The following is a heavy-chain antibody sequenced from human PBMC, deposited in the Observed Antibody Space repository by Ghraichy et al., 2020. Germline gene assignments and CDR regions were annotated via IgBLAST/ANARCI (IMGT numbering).Heavy chain of an antibody. V-gene: IGHV5-51*01. CDR2: IYPGDSDT. CDR1: GYTFTNHW. Sequence: GESLNISCKGSGYTFTNHWIGWVRQMPGKGLEWMGIIYPGDSDTKYNPSFEGQVTISADKSISTAYLQWSSLKASDTAMYYCARHCSSTSCSHSQASHYYYYGVDVWGQGTTVAVSS. CDR3: ARHCSSTSCSHSQASHYYYYGVDV. J-gene: IGHJ6*02. D-gene: IGHD2-2*01.